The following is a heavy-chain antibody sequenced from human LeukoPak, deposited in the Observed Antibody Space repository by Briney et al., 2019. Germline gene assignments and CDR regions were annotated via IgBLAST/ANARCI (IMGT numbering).Heavy chain of an antibody. Sequence: GGSLRLSCAASGFTFSTQWMSWVRQAPGKGLEWVAIVNQAGTQKYYVDSVKGRFTISRDNAENSLYLQMNSLRAEDTAVYYCAREHYFYYVDVRGTGTTVTVSS. V-gene: IGHV3-7*01. CDR2: VNQAGTQK. J-gene: IGHJ6*03. CDR1: GFTFSTQW. CDR3: AREHYFYYVDV.